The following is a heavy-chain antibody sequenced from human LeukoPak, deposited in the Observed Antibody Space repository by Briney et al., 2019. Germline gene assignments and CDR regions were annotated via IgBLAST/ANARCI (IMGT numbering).Heavy chain of an antibody. D-gene: IGHD1-26*01. CDR3: AKSSREWELLDAFDI. J-gene: IGHJ3*02. CDR2: ISGSGVRT. CDR1: GFTFSNYG. Sequence: GGSLRLSCAASGFTFSNYGMSWVRQAPGKGLEWVSGISGSGVRTDYADSVKGRFTISRDNAKNTLYLQMNSLRAEDTAVYYCAKSSREWELLDAFDIWGQGTMVTVSS. V-gene: IGHV3-23*01.